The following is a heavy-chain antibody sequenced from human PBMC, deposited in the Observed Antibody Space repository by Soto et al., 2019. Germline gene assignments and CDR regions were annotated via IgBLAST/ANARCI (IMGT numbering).Heavy chain of an antibody. CDR2: FDPEDGET. J-gene: IGHJ5*02. CDR1: GYTLTELS. D-gene: IGHD6-13*01. CDR3: AREVKYSSSWYTWWFDP. V-gene: IGHV1-24*01. Sequence: ASVKVSCKVSGYTLTELSMHWVRQAPGKGLEWMGGFDPEDGETIYAQKFQGRVTMTEDTSTDTAYMELSSLRSDDTAVYYCAREVKYSSSWYTWWFDPWGQGTLVTVSS.